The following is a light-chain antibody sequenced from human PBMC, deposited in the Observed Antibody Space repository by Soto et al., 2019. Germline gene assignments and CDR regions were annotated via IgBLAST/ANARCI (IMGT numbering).Light chain of an antibody. CDR1: QSVSSY. CDR2: DAS. CDR3: QQYYSTPLT. Sequence: EIVLTQSPATLSLSQRERATLSCRASQSVSSYLAWYQQKPGQAPRLLIYDASNMATGIPARFSGSGSGTDFTLTISSLQAEDVAVYYCQQYYSTPLTFGGGTKVDIK. V-gene: IGKV3-11*01. J-gene: IGKJ4*01.